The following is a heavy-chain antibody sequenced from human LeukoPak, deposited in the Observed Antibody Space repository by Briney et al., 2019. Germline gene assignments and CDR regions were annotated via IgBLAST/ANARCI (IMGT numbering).Heavy chain of an antibody. Sequence: GGSLRLSCAASGFTFSSYGMHWVRQAPDKGLEWVAVISYDGSNKYYADSVKGRFTISRDNSKNTLYLQMNSLRAEDTAVYYCAKVTLSSGWYYFDYWGQGTLVTVSS. CDR3: AKVTLSSGWYYFDY. J-gene: IGHJ4*02. V-gene: IGHV3-30*18. CDR2: ISYDGSNK. D-gene: IGHD6-19*01. CDR1: GFTFSSYG.